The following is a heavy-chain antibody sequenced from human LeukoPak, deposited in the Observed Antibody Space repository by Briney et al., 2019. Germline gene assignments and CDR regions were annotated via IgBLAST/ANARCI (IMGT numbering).Heavy chain of an antibody. CDR2: IIPILGIA. CDR3: AGRRHQLLSVRNWFDP. Sequence: GASVKVSCKASGGTFSSYAISWVRQAPGQGLEWMGRIIPILGIANYAQKFQGRVTITTDESTSTAYMELSSLRSEDTAVYYCAGRRHQLLSVRNWFDPWGQGTLVTVSS. D-gene: IGHD2-2*01. J-gene: IGHJ5*02. CDR1: GGTFSSYA. V-gene: IGHV1-69*04.